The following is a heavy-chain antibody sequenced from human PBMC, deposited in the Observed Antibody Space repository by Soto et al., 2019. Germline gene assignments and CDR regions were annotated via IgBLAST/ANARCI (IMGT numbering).Heavy chain of an antibody. CDR3: AREDDYGDYVRNWFDP. J-gene: IGHJ5*02. V-gene: IGHV1-46*01. Sequence: ASVKVSCKASGYTFTSYYMHWVRQAPGQGLEWMGIINPSGGSTSYAQKFQGRVTMTRDTSTSTVYMELSSLRSEDTAVYYCAREDDYGDYVRNWFDPWGQGTLVTVS. CDR1: GYTFTSYY. D-gene: IGHD4-17*01. CDR2: INPSGGST.